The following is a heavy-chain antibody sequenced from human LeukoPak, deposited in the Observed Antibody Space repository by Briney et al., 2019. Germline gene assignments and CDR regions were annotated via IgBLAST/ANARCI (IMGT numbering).Heavy chain of an antibody. D-gene: IGHD5-12*01. CDR1: GFIFSSYS. CDR3: AKVSYSGYDLDY. J-gene: IGHJ4*02. Sequence: GGSLRLSCAASGFIFSSYSMSWVRQAPGKGLEWVSVITGSGGNTYYADSVKGRFTISKDNSKNTVYLQMSSLRVDDTAVYYCAKVSYSGYDLDYWGQGTLVTVSS. CDR2: ITGSGGNT. V-gene: IGHV3-23*01.